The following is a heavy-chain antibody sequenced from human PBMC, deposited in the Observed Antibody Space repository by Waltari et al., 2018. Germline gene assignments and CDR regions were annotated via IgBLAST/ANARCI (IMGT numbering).Heavy chain of an antibody. D-gene: IGHD3-16*02. CDR1: GYTFTRSG. V-gene: IGHV1-18*01. CDR2: ISAYNGNT. CDR3: ARDFGSYYDYVWGSYRQFRFDY. Sequence: QVQLVQSGAEVKKPGASVKVSCKASGYTFTRSGLRWVRPPTGQGLEWMGWISAYNGNTNYAQQLQGRGTRTTDTATSTAYMELRSRRADDTAVYYCARDFGSYYDYVWGSYRQFRFDYWGQGTLVTVSS. J-gene: IGHJ4*02.